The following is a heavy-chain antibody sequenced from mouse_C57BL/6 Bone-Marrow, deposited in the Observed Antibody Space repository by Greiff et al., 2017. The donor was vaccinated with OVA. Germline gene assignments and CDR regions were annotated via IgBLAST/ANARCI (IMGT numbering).Heavy chain of an antibody. CDR2: LSDGGSYT. J-gene: IGHJ3*01. V-gene: IGHV5-4*03. CDR3: ARVGYGNHGGFAY. CDR1: GFTFSSYA. Sequence: EVKLEESGGGLVKPGGSLKLSCAASGFTFSSYAMSWVRQTPEKRLEWVATLSDGGSYTYYPDNVKGRFTISRDNAKNNLYLQMSHLKSEDTAMYYCARVGYGNHGGFAYWGQGTLVTVSA. D-gene: IGHD2-1*01.